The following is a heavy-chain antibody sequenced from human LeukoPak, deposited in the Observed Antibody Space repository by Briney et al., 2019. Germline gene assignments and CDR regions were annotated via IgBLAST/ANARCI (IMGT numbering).Heavy chain of an antibody. CDR1: GFTFSDYY. CDR3: ARGKYSSSWYGSFWFDP. J-gene: IGHJ5*02. CDR2: ISSSGSTI. Sequence: GGSLRLSCAASGFTFSDYYMSWIRQAPGKGLVWVSYISSSGSTIYYADSVKGRFTISRDNAKNSLYLQMNSLRAEDTAVYYCARGKYSSSWYGSFWFDPWGQGTLVTVSS. V-gene: IGHV3-11*01. D-gene: IGHD6-13*01.